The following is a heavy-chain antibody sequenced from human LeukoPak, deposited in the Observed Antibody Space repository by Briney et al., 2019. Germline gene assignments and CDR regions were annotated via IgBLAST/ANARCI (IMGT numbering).Heavy chain of an antibody. D-gene: IGHD2-15*01. J-gene: IGHJ6*03. V-gene: IGHV4-4*07. CDR1: GGSISSYY. CDR2: IYTCGST. Sequence: PSETLSLTCTVSGGSISSYYWSWIRQPAGKGLEWIGRIYTCGSTNYNPSLKSRVTMSVDTSKNQFSLKLSSVTAADTAVYYCARGHVVVVAATPVRGYYYYMDVWGKGTTVTISS. CDR3: ARGHVVVVAATPVRGYYYYMDV.